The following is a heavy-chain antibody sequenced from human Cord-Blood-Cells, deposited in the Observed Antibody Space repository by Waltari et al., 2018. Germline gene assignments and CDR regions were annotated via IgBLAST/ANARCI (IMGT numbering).Heavy chain of an antibody. CDR3: ARESRNCSSTSCYYYYYYMDV. CDR1: GFTFSSYW. J-gene: IGHJ6*03. Sequence: EVQLVESGGGLVQPGGSLRLSCAASGFTFSSYWMSWVRQAPGKGLEWVANIKQDGSEKYYVDSVKGRLTISRDNAKNSLYLQMNSLRAEDTAVYYCARESRNCSSTSCYYYYYYMDVWGKGTTVTVSS. CDR2: IKQDGSEK. D-gene: IGHD2-2*01. V-gene: IGHV3-7*01.